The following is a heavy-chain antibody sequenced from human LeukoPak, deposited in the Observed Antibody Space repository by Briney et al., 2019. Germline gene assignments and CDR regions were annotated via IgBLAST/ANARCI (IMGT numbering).Heavy chain of an antibody. V-gene: IGHV4-4*07. CDR2: IYTSGGT. D-gene: IGHD1-26*01. J-gene: IGHJ5*02. CDR1: GGSISSYY. CDR3: VRGPTWFDP. Sequence: SETPSLTCTVSGGSISSYYWSWIRQPAGKGLEWIGRIYTSGGTTYNPSLKSRVTMSVDTSKNQFSLTLSSVTAADTPVYYCVRGPTWFDPWGQGTLVTVSS.